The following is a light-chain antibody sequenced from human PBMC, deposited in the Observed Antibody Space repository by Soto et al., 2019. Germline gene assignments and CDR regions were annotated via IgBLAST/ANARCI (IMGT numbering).Light chain of an antibody. Sequence: AIQMTQSPPSLSASVGDRVTITCRASQGIRNDLGWYQQKPGKAPKILIYDASSLQSWVPSRFSGSGSGTDFTLTISSLQPEDFATYYCLQDHNYPLTFGGGTKV. CDR3: LQDHNYPLT. CDR1: QGIRND. J-gene: IGKJ4*01. CDR2: DAS. V-gene: IGKV1-6*01.